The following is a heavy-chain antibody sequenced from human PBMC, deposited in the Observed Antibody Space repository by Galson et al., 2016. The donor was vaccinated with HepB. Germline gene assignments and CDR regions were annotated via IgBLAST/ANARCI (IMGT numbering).Heavy chain of an antibody. CDR2: VYHDGTT. J-gene: IGHJ5*02. V-gene: IGHV4-30-2*01. Sequence: LSLTCDVFGASISDSDYTWNWIRQPAGKALEWIGYVYHDGTTDYNPSLKSRVVISVDKSEKQISLKLSSLTAADTAVYFCARGDSILGVRKSDWFDPWGEGILVSVSS. D-gene: IGHD3-3*01. CDR1: GASISDSDYT. CDR3: ARGDSILGVRKSDWFDP.